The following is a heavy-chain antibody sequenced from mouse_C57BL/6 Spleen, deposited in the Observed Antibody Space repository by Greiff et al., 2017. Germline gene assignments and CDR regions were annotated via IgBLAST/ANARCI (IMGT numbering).Heavy chain of an antibody. CDR3: ARQGENYGNYGGAMDY. CDR2: ISGGGGNT. CDR1: GFTFSSYT. V-gene: IGHV5-9*01. D-gene: IGHD2-1*01. J-gene: IGHJ4*01. Sequence: EVKLVESGGGLVKPGGSLKLSCAASGFTFSSYTLSWVRQTPEKRLEWVATISGGGGNTYYPASVKGRFTISRDNAKNTLYLQMSSLRSEDTALYYCARQGENYGNYGGAMDYWGQGTSVTVSS.